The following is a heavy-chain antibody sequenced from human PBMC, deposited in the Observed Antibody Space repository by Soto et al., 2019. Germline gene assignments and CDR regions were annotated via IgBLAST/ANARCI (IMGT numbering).Heavy chain of an antibody. CDR2: ISPYTGNT. J-gene: IGHJ6*02. CDR3: VMVDNYVTPTPQDV. CDR1: GYIFVNYG. D-gene: IGHD3-16*01. Sequence: QVQLVQSGDEVKKPVASVKVSCKASGYIFVNYGIAWVRQTPRQGLEWMGWISPYTGNTHSASKVQGRLTMTTDTSTSTASMDLGSLTSDDTAVYYCVMVDNYVTPTPQDVWGQGTTVTVSS. V-gene: IGHV1-18*01.